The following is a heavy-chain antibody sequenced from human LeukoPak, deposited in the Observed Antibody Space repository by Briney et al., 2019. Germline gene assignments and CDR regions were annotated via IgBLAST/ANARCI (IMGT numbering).Heavy chain of an antibody. J-gene: IGHJ3*02. Sequence: KAGGSLRLSCAASGFTFSSYAMSWVRQAPWKGLEWVSAISGSGGSTYYADSVKGRFTISRDNSKNTLYLQMNSLRAENTAVYYCAKRAGITMIVVVPGAFDIWGQGTMVTVSS. CDR3: AKRAGITMIVVVPGAFDI. CDR2: ISGSGGST. V-gene: IGHV3-23*01. CDR1: GFTFSSYA. D-gene: IGHD3-22*01.